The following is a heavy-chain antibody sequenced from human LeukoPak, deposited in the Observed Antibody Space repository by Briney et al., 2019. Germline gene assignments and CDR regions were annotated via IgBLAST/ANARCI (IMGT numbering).Heavy chain of an antibody. Sequence: GGSLRLSCAASGFSFSTFGMHWVRQAPGKGLEWVAVISYDGSNKLYADSVKGRFTISRDNSKNSLYLQMNSLRAEDAAVYYCARGEDYFDYWGQGTLVTVSS. CDR1: GFSFSTFG. V-gene: IGHV3-33*01. CDR3: ARGEDYFDY. J-gene: IGHJ4*02. CDR2: ISYDGSNK.